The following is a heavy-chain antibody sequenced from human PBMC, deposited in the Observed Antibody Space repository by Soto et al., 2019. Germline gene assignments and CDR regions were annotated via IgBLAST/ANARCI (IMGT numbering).Heavy chain of an antibody. Sequence: PVKVTWKECRGTFSSYSSSWARQAPGQGLEWMGGIIPIFGTANYAQKFQGRVTITADESTSTAYMELSSLRSEDTAVYYCARDRPALLLTYSGMAVWGQGTTVTVSS. CDR3: ARDRPALLLTYSGMAV. CDR1: RGTFSSYS. CDR2: IIPIFGTA. V-gene: IGHV1-69*13. D-gene: IGHD2-15*01. J-gene: IGHJ6*02.